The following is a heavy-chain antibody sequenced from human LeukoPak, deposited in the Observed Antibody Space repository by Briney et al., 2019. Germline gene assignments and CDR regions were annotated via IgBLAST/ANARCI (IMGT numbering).Heavy chain of an antibody. D-gene: IGHD2-8*01. V-gene: IGHV4-31*03. CDR1: GGSINSGGYY. CDR2: IYYRESA. J-gene: IGHJ1*01. CDR3: ARESYAISGHRYFQD. Sequence: SETLSLTCTVSGGSINSGGYYWSWIRQHPGKGLEWIGYIYYRESAYYNPSLESRVTISTDTSRNQFSLTLSSVTAADTAVYYCARESYAISGHRYFQDWGQGTLVTVSS.